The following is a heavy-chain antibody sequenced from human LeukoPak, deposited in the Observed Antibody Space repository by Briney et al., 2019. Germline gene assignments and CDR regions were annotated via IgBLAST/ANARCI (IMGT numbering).Heavy chain of an antibody. CDR3: AKVEVLFRASGSGSPLFYFDS. CDR2: ISGSGTNT. Sequence: PGGSLRLSCAAYGFTFNTYSISWVRQAPGKGLEWVSTISGSGTNTYYADSLNDRFTISRDNSKNTLYLQMNTLRAEDTAVYYCAKVEVLFRASGSGSPLFYFDSWGQGTLVTVSS. CDR1: GFTFNTYS. D-gene: IGHD3-10*01. J-gene: IGHJ4*02. V-gene: IGHV3-23*01.